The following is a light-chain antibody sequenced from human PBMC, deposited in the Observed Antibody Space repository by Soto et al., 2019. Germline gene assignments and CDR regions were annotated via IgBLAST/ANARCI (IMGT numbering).Light chain of an antibody. Sequence: QSALTQPASVSGSPGQSITIFCTGTSSDVGDYKFVSWYRHHPGRAPQVMIYEVTNRPSGVSSRFSGSKSGNTASLTISGLQPEDEGDYYCSSYSSTSTPWVFGGGTKVTVL. CDR1: SSDVGDYKF. CDR3: SSYSSTSTPWV. J-gene: IGLJ3*02. CDR2: EVT. V-gene: IGLV2-14*01.